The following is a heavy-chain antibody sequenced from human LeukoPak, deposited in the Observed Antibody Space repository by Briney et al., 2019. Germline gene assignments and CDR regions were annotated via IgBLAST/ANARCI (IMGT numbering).Heavy chain of an antibody. CDR2: ISAYNGNT. V-gene: IGHV1-18*04. Sequence: ASVKVSCKASGYTCTSYGISWVRQAPGQGLEWRGWISAYNGNTNYAQKLQGRVTMTTDTAKSTAYMELRSLRSDDTAVYYCARGIAVAGTIWFDPWGQGTLVTVSS. J-gene: IGHJ5*02. CDR3: ARGIAVAGTIWFDP. CDR1: GYTCTSYG. D-gene: IGHD6-19*01.